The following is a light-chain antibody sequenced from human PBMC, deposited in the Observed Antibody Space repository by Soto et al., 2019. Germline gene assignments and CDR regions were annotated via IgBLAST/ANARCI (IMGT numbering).Light chain of an antibody. V-gene: IGLV2-23*01. J-gene: IGLJ3*02. Sequence: QSALTQPASMSGSPGQSITVSCTGSSNDFGSRNFVSWYQQRPNKAPKLMIFEGTKRPSGVSDRFSASKSGYTASLTISGLRAEDEANYYCCSYAGGTTWVFGGGTKVTVL. CDR3: CSYAGGTTWV. CDR2: EGT. CDR1: SNDFGSRNF.